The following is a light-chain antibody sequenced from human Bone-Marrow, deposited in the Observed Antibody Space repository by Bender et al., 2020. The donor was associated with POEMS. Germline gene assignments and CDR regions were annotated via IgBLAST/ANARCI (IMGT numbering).Light chain of an antibody. CDR2: DVT. CDR1: SSDIGRNNF. Sequence: QSALTQPASVSGSPGQSITISCTGTSSDIGRNNFVSWYQHHPGKAPKLLIYDVTKRPSGVSNRFSASKSGNTASLTISGLQAEDEADYHCCSYAGGSTYVVFGGGTKLTVL. CDR3: CSYAGGSTYVV. V-gene: IGLV2-23*02. J-gene: IGLJ2*01.